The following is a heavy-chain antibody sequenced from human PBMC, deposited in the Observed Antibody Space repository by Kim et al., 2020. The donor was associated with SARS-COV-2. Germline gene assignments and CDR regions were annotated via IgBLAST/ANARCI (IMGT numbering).Heavy chain of an antibody. CDR1: GSISSGGYS. V-gene: IGHV4-30-2*01. CDR2: IYHSGST. D-gene: IGHD6-6*01. J-gene: IGHJ3*02. CDR3: ARAPYSSSPYDAFDI. Sequence: SETLSLTCAVCGSISSGGYSWSWIRQPPGTGLEWIGYIYHSGSTYYNPSLKSRVTISVDRSKNQFSLKLSSVTAADTAVYYCARAPYSSSPYDAFDIWGQGTMVTVSS.